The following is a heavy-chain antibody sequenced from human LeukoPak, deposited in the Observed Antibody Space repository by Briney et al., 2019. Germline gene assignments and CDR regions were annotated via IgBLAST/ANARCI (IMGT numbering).Heavy chain of an antibody. Sequence: PGGSLRLSCAASGFSVSSDYMRWVRQAPGKGLEWVSIIYSGGSTYYADSVKGRFTISRDNPKNTLYLQMNSLRAEDTAVYYCAKEGVMATPYDAFDIWGQGTMVTVSS. CDR1: GFSVSSDY. D-gene: IGHD5-24*01. V-gene: IGHV3-66*01. CDR2: IYSGGST. J-gene: IGHJ3*02. CDR3: AKEGVMATPYDAFDI.